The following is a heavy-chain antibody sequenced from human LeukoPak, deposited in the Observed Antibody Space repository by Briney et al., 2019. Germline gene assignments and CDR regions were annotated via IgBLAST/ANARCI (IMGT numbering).Heavy chain of an antibody. J-gene: IGHJ6*02. CDR2: ISSSGSTK. V-gene: IGHV3-48*03. Sequence: GGSLRLSCAASGFTFSSYEMIWVRQAPGKGLEWLSYISSSGSTKYYADSVKGRFTISRDNAENSLYLQMNSLRAEHTAVYYCATYCSSTSCYKTRYMDVWGQGATVTVSS. D-gene: IGHD2-2*01. CDR1: GFTFSSYE. CDR3: ATYCSSTSCYKTRYMDV.